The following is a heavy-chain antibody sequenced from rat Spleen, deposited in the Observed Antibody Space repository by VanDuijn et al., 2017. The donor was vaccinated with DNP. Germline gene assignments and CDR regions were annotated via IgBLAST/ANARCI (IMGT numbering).Heavy chain of an antibody. Sequence: QVQLQQSGAELAKPGSSVMISCKASGYTFTSYYISWIKQTTGQGLEYIGYINTGSGGTNYNEKFKGKATLTVDKSSSTAFMQLSSLTPDDSAVYYCARRRYTTGIRDNAMDAWGQGTSVTVSS. D-gene: IGHD1-9*01. J-gene: IGHJ4*01. V-gene: IGHV1-43*01. CDR1: GYTFTSYY. CDR3: ARRRYTTGIRDNAMDA. CDR2: INTGSGGT.